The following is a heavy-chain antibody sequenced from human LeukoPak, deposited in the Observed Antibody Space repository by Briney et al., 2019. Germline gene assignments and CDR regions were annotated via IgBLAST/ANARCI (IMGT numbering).Heavy chain of an antibody. V-gene: IGHV4-39*01. Sequence: SETLSLTCTLSGGALRNDNFYWGWIRQSPGKGLERIGSINYSGITYYNPSLKSRVTISLDTSKTQFSLKLRSVTAADTAGYYCARLSDYWSQGTLVTVSS. J-gene: IGHJ4*02. CDR1: GGALRNDNFY. CDR3: ARLSDY. CDR2: INYSGIT.